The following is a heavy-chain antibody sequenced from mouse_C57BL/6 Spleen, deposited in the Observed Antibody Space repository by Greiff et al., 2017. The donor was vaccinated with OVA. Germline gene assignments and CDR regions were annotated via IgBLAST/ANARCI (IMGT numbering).Heavy chain of an antibody. Sequence: VQLQQPGAELVKPGASVKMSCKASGYTFTSYWITWVKQRPGQGLEWIGDIYPGSGSTNYNEKFKSKATLTVDTSSSTAYMQLSSLTSEDSAVYYCARKTPSYYGRDWYFDVWGTGTTVTVSS. D-gene: IGHD1-1*01. CDR3: ARKTPSYYGRDWYFDV. J-gene: IGHJ1*03. CDR2: IYPGSGST. V-gene: IGHV1-55*01. CDR1: GYTFTSYW.